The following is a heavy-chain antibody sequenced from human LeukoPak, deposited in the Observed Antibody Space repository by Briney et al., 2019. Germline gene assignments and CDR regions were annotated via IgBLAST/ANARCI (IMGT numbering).Heavy chain of an antibody. Sequence: PSETLSLTCTVSGYSINSGYFWGWIRQPPGMGLEWIGSIYSSGSTNYNPSLKSRVTISVDTSKNQFSLKLSSVTAADTAVYYCARHARIKYYGFADYWGQGTLVTVSS. CDR2: IYSSGST. CDR3: ARHARIKYYGFADY. J-gene: IGHJ4*02. D-gene: IGHD3-10*01. V-gene: IGHV4-38-2*02. CDR1: GYSINSGYF.